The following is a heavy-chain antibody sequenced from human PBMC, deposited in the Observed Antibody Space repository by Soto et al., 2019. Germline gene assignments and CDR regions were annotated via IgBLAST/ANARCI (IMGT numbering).Heavy chain of an antibody. CDR3: AGSSGYLGPTSYYYGMDV. CDR2: IIPIFGTA. V-gene: IGHV1-69*01. J-gene: IGHJ6*02. CDR1: GGTFSSYA. Sequence: QVQLVQSGAEVKKPGSSVKVSCKASGGTFSSYAISWVRQAPGQGLEWMGGIIPIFGTANYAQKFQGRVTITADESTSTAYMELSSLRSEDTAVYYCAGSSGYLGPTSYYYGMDVWGQGTTVTVSS. D-gene: IGHD3-22*01.